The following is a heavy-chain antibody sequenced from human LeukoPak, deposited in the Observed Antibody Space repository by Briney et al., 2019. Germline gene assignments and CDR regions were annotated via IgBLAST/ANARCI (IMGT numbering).Heavy chain of an antibody. CDR1: GFTFSMYA. CDR2: SSSDGSST. D-gene: IGHD3-3*01. Sequence: GGSLRLSCAASGFTFSMYAMHWVRQAPGKGLEYVSASSSDGSSTYYANSVKGRFTISRDTSKNTLYLQMGSLRADDMAVYYCARSPRDFWSGYLGYWGQRTLVSVSS. CDR3: ARSPRDFWSGYLGY. V-gene: IGHV3-64*01. J-gene: IGHJ4*02.